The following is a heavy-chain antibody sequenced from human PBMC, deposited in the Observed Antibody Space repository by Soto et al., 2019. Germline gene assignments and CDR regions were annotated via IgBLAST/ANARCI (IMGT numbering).Heavy chain of an antibody. Sequence: EVQLVESGGGLVQPGGSLRLSCAASGFTFSSYWMHWVRQAPGKGLVWVSRIHSDGSTTGYADSVKGRFTISRDNDKNTLYLQMNSLRAEDTAVYYCARDLGMATIHGWGQGTLVTVSS. CDR2: IHSDGSTT. V-gene: IGHV3-74*01. D-gene: IGHD5-12*01. CDR3: ARDLGMATIHG. J-gene: IGHJ4*02. CDR1: GFTFSSYW.